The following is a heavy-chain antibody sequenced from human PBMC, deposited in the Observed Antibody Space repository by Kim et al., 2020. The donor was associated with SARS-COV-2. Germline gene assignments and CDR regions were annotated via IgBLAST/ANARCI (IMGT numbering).Heavy chain of an antibody. CDR3: AREPTVRSRFHGMDV. D-gene: IGHD4-17*01. J-gene: IGHJ6*02. Sequence: ASVKVSCKASGYTFTGYYMHWVRQAPGQGLEWMGWINPNSGGTNYAQKFQGRVTMTRDTSISTAYMELSRLRSDDTAVYYCAREPTVRSRFHGMDVWGQGTTVTVSS. CDR1: GYTFTGYY. CDR2: INPNSGGT. V-gene: IGHV1-2*02.